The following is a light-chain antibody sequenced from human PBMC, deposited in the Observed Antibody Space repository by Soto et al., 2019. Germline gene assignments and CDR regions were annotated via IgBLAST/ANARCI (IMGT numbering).Light chain of an antibody. CDR1: SSDVGSYNR. Sequence: QSALTQPPSVSGSPGQSVTISCTGTSSDVGSYNRVSWYQQPPGTAPKLRIYEVNNRPSGVPDRFSGSKSGNTASLTISGLQAEDEADYYCTSFTSSSTLVFGGGTKVTVL. CDR3: TSFTSSSTLV. V-gene: IGLV2-18*02. J-gene: IGLJ2*01. CDR2: EVN.